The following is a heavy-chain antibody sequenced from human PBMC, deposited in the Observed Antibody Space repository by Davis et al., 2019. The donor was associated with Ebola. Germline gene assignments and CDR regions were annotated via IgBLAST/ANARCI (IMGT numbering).Heavy chain of an antibody. CDR2: ISTNGGST. Sequence: GGSLRLSCAASGFTFSSYSMNWVRQAPGKGLEYVSAISTNGGSTYYANSVKGRFTISRDNSKNTLYLQMGSLRAEDMAVYYCARGGMVTATQFDYWGQGTLVTVSS. D-gene: IGHD2-21*02. J-gene: IGHJ4*02. V-gene: IGHV3-64*01. CDR3: ARGGMVTATQFDY. CDR1: GFTFSSYS.